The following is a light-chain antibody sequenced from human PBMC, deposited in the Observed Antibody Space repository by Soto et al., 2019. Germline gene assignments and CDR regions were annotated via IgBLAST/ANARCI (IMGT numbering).Light chain of an antibody. Sequence: SVLPQPPSASGSPGQSVTIPCTGTSSDVGGYNYVSWYQQYPGKAPQLVIYEVNKRPSGVPDRFSGSKSGNTASLTVSGLQAEDEADYYCSSYVGTKSYVFGTGTKVTVL. CDR3: SSYVGTKSYV. J-gene: IGLJ1*01. CDR2: EVN. V-gene: IGLV2-8*01. CDR1: SSDVGGYNY.